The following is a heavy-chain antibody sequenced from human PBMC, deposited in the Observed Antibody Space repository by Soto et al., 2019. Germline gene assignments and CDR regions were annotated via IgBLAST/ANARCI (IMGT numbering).Heavy chain of an antibody. Sequence: GGSLRLSWAASGFTFSSYWMSWVRQAPGKGLEWVANIKHDGSEKYSVDLVKGRFTISRDNAKNSLYLQMNSLSAEDMAVYYCARTITIPWVWYFDLWGRGTLVTVSS. CDR2: IKHDGSEK. CDR3: ARTITIPWVWYFDL. J-gene: IGHJ2*01. D-gene: IGHD3-3*01. V-gene: IGHV3-7*01. CDR1: GFTFSSYW.